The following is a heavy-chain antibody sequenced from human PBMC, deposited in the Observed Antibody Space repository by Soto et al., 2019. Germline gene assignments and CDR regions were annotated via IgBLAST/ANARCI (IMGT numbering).Heavy chain of an antibody. D-gene: IGHD4-17*01. CDR1: GGSICRYY. V-gene: IGHV4-59*01. J-gene: IGHJ3*02. CDR3: ASESTVTDAFDI. CDR2: IYYSGST. Sequence: PSVTMSLTCPVAGGSICRYYWSWIRQHPGKGLEWIGYIYYSGSTNYNPSLKSRVTISVDTSKNQLSLKLSSVTAADTAVYYCASESTVTDAFDIWGQGTMVTVSS.